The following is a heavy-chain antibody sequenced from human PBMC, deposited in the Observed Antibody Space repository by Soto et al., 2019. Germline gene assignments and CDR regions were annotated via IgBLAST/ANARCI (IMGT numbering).Heavy chain of an antibody. CDR1: GYTFSGYY. CDR3: AITRRITMVRGVTTYFDY. CDR2: INPNSGGT. Sequence: WASVKVSCKASGYTFSGYYMHWVRQARGQGLEWMGWINPNSGGTNYAQKFQCRVTMTRDTSISTAYMELSRLRSDDTAVYYCAITRRITMVRGVTTYFDYWGQGTLVTVSS. V-gene: IGHV1-2*02. J-gene: IGHJ4*02. D-gene: IGHD3-10*01.